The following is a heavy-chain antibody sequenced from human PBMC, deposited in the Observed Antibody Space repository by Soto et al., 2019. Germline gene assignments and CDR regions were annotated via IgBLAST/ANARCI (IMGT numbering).Heavy chain of an antibody. CDR2: INPNSGGT. V-gene: IGHV1-2*04. CDR1: GYTFTGYY. CDR3: ASQRLGYYYMDV. Sequence: QVQLVQSGAEVKKPGASVKVSCKASGYTFTGYYMHWVRQAPGQGLEWMGWINPNSGGTNYAKKFQGWVTMTRDTSISTAYMELSRLRSDDTAVYYCASQRLGYYYMDVWGKGTTVTVSS. J-gene: IGHJ6*03.